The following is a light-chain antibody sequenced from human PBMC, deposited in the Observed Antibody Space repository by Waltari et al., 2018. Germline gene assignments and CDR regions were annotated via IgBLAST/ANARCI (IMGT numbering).Light chain of an antibody. CDR2: WAS. CDR1: QSVLYTSNNKNY. J-gene: IGKJ1*01. CDR3: HQYYSTPRT. V-gene: IGKV4-1*01. Sequence: DIVMTQSPDSLAVSLGERATINCKSSQSVLYTSNNKNYLAWYQQKPGQAPKLLISWASTRESGVPERFSGSGSGTDFTLTISGLQAEDVAVYYCHQYYSTPRTFGQGTKVEIK.